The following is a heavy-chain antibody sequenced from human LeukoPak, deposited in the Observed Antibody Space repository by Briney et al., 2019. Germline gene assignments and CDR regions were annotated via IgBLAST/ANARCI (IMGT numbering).Heavy chain of an antibody. CDR3: ARGIGYQLLYNYYYYGMDV. D-gene: IGHD2-2*02. CDR2: INHSGST. CDR1: GGSFSGYY. J-gene: IGHJ6*02. V-gene: IGHV4-34*01. Sequence: TSETLSLTCAVYGGSFSGYYWSWIRQPPGEGLEWIGEINHSGSTNYNPSLKSRVTISVDTSKNQFSLKLSSVTAADTAVYYCARGIGYQLLYNYYYYGMDVWGQGTTVTVSS.